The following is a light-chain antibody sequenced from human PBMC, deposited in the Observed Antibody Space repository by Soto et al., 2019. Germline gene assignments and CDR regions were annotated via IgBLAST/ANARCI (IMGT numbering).Light chain of an antibody. CDR1: SSNIGARYD. CDR3: QSYDTRLSKSV. V-gene: IGLV1-40*01. Sequence: QSVLTQPPSVSGAPGQWVTISCTGSSSNIGARYDVHWYQQFPGKAPRLLIYADSKRPSGVPDRFPASTSGTSASLGIAGLQAEDEADYYCQSYDTRLSKSVFGGGTKVTV. CDR2: ADS. J-gene: IGLJ3*02.